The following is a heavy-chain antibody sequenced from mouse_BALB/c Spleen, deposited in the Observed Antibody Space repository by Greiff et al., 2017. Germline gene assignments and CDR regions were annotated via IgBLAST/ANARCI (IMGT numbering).Heavy chain of an antibody. CDR1: EYEFPSHD. CDR2: INSDGGST. CDR3: AKIHYYGWFAY. J-gene: IGHJ3*01. D-gene: IGHD1-2*01. Sequence: EVQVVESGGGLVQPGESLKLSCESNEYEFPSHDMSWVRKTPEKRLEWVAAINSDGGSTYYPDTMERRFIISRDNTKTTLYLQMSSLRSEDTALYYCAKIHYYGWFAYWGQGTLVTVSA. V-gene: IGHV5-2*01.